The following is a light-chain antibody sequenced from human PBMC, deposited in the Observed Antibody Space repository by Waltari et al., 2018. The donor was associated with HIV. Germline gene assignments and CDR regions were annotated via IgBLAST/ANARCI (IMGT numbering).Light chain of an antibody. CDR1: QPLNTR. J-gene: IGKJ5*01. V-gene: IGKV1-5*03. CDR3: QQYNSDAS. CDR2: KPS. Sequence: DIQMTQSPSSLAASVGDRATITCRASQPLNTRLAWYHQKPCSPPKLLVYKPSTLQVAVPPRFSGSGWETDFTLAIDTVQPDDFATDCGQQYNSDASFGQGTRL.